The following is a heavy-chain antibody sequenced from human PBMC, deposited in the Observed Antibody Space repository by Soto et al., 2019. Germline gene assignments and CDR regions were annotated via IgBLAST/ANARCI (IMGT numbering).Heavy chain of an antibody. Sequence: QLQLQESGPGLVKPSETLSLTCTVSGGSISSSSYYWGWIRQPPGKGLEWIGSIYYSGSTYYNPSLKSRVTISVDTSKNQFSLKLSSVTAADTAVYYCARQIIAVAATHFDYWGQGTLVTVSS. CDR3: ARQIIAVAATHFDY. V-gene: IGHV4-39*01. D-gene: IGHD6-19*01. CDR1: GGSISSSSYY. CDR2: IYYSGST. J-gene: IGHJ4*02.